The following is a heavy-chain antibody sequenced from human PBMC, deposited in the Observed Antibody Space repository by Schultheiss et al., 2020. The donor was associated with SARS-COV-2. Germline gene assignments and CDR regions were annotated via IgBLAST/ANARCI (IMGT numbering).Heavy chain of an antibody. CDR1: GFTFSSYW. Sequence: GGSLRLSCAASGFTFSSYWMSWVRQAPGKGLEWISYISSSSSKIYYADFVKGRFTISRDNAKNSVYMQMNSLRDDDTAVYYCARADADYWGQGTLVTVSS. V-gene: IGHV3-48*02. CDR3: ARADADY. J-gene: IGHJ4*02. CDR2: ISSSSSKI.